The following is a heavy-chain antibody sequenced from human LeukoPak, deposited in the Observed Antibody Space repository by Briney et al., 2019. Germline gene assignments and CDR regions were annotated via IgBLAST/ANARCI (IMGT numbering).Heavy chain of an antibody. CDR1: VYTFTSYG. D-gene: IGHD6-19*01. V-gene: IGHV1-18*01. J-gene: IGHJ3*02. CDR2: ISAYNGNT. Sequence: GASVKVSCKASVYTFTSYGISWVRQAPGQGLEWMGWISAYNGNTNYAQKLQGRVTMTTDTSTSTAYMELRSLRSDDTAVYYCARDHRYSSGWYQRNDAFDIWGQGTMVTVSS. CDR3: ARDHRYSSGWYQRNDAFDI.